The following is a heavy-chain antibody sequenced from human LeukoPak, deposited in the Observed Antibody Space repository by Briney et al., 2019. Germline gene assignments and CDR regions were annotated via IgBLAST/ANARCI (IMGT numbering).Heavy chain of an antibody. J-gene: IGHJ4*02. D-gene: IGHD4-23*01. CDR3: ARAFYGGNIDY. CDR2: FHYSGST. Sequence: GSLRLSCAASGFTFNSYAMSWIRQPPGKGLEWIGYFHYSGSTNYNPSLKSRVTISVDTSKNLFSLKLSSVTAADTAVYYCARAFYGGNIDYWGQGTLVTVSS. V-gene: IGHV4-59*01. CDR1: GFTFNSYA.